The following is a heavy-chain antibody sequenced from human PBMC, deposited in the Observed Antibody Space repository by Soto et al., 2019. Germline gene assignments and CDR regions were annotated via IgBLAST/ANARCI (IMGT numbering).Heavy chain of an antibody. J-gene: IGHJ4*02. CDR1: GGSISSSSYY. CDR2: IYYSGST. V-gene: IGHV4-39*01. D-gene: IGHD5-12*01. CDR3: ARSLGGPYSGYDCPFDY. Sequence: QLQLQESGPGLVKPSETLTLTCTVSGGSISSSSYYWGWIRQPPGKGLEWIGSIYYSGSTYYNPSLKSRVTISVDTSKNQFSLKLSSVTAADTAVYYCARSLGGPYSGYDCPFDYWGQGTLVTVSS.